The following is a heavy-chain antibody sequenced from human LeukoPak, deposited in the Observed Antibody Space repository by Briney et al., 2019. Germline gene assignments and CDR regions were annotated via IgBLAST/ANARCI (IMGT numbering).Heavy chain of an antibody. CDR2: ISGSGGST. J-gene: IGHJ1*01. CDR1: GFTFSSYA. Sequence: GGSLRLSCAASGFTFSSYAVSWVRQAPGKGLEWVSAISGSGGSTYYADSVKGRFTISRDNSKNTLYLQMSSLRAEDTAIYYCALLAYCSGGICYSTDFLGYVQHWGQGTLVTVSS. D-gene: IGHD2-15*01. V-gene: IGHV3-23*01. CDR3: ALLAYCSGGICYSTDFLGYVQH.